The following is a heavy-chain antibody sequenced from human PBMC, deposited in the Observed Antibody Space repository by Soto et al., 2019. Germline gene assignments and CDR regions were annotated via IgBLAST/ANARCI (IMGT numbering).Heavy chain of an antibody. Sequence: QGQLVQSGAEVRKPGASVKVSCKASDYTFTSYSFTWVRQAPGQGLEWMGWISAYNGNTNYAQNLQGRVTLTTGSLTGTAYMELRSLKSDDTPVYYCARGHYDISTGLTEYYFDYWGQGTLVTVSS. CDR3: ARGHYDISTGLTEYYFDY. CDR1: DYTFTSYS. CDR2: ISAYNGNT. J-gene: IGHJ4*02. D-gene: IGHD3-9*01. V-gene: IGHV1-18*01.